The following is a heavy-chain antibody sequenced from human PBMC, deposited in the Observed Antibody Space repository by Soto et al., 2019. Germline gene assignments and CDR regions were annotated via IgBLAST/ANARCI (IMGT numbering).Heavy chain of an antibody. D-gene: IGHD1-26*01. J-gene: IGHJ5*02. CDR2: IYYSGST. CDR3: AREIVGATGDWFDP. V-gene: IGHV4-59*01. CDR1: GGSISSYY. Sequence: PSETLSLTCTVSGGSISSYYWSWIRQPPGKGLEWIGYIYYSGSTNYNPSLKSRVTISVDTSKNQFSLKLSSVTAADTAVYYCAREIVGATGDWFDPWGQGTLVTVSS.